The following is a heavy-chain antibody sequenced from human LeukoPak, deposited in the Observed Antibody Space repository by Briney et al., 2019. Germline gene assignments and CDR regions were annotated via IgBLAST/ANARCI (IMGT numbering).Heavy chain of an antibody. CDR3: ARDWGSTGYDLYDS. CDR2: IRQDGSER. D-gene: IGHD5-12*01. CDR1: GFTFSSYW. Sequence: PGGSLRLSCAASGFTFSSYWMSWVRQAPGKGLEWVAHIRQDGSERHYVDSVKDRFTISRDNAKNSLDLQMDSLRAEDTAVYYCARDWGSTGYDLYDSWGQGTLVTVSS. J-gene: IGHJ4*02. V-gene: IGHV3-7*01.